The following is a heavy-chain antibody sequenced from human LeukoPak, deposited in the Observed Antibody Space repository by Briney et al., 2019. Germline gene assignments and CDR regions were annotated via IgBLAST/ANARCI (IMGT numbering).Heavy chain of an antibody. CDR3: ARAYGSGSYYDY. V-gene: IGHV4-59*12. Sequence: PSETLSLTCTVSGGSISSYYWSWIRQPPGKGLEWIGYICYSGSTNYNPSLKSRVTISVDTSKNQFSLKLSSVTAADTAVYYCARAYGSGSYYDYWGQGTLVTVSS. J-gene: IGHJ4*02. D-gene: IGHD3-10*01. CDR1: GGSISSYY. CDR2: ICYSGST.